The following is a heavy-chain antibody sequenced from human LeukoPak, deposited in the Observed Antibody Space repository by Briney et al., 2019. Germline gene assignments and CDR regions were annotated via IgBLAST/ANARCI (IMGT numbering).Heavy chain of an antibody. V-gene: IGHV3-21*01. CDR1: GFTFSTYT. CDR2: ITSSSTYI. Sequence: PGGSLRLSCAASGFTFSTYTMNWVRQAPGKGLEWVSSITSSSTYINYADSLKGRFTISRDDAKNSLYLQMNSLRADDTAVYYCARETSVGTRGGLWGSYRLKWFDPWGQGTLGTVSS. CDR3: ARETSVGTRGGLWGSYRLKWFDP. D-gene: IGHD3-16*02. J-gene: IGHJ5*02.